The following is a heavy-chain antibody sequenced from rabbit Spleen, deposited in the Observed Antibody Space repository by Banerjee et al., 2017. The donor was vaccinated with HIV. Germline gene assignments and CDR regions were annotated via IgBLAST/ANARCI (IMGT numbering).Heavy chain of an antibody. CDR3: TRDRAGDNTYYFDL. CDR2: INAVTGKA. D-gene: IGHD7-1*01. V-gene: IGHV1S45*01. Sequence: QEQLVESGGDLVKPGASLTLTCTASGFDFSNKAVMCWVPQAPGKGLQWIACINAVTGKAVYATWAKGRFTFSKTSSTTVTLQMTSLTAADTATYFCTRDRAGDNTYYFDLWGPGTLVTV. J-gene: IGHJ4*01. CDR1: GFDFSNKAV.